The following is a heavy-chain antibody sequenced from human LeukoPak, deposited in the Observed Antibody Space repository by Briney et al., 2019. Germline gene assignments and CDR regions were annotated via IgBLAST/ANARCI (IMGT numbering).Heavy chain of an antibody. CDR1: GFTFSSYW. CDR3: ARDPDIAAAGSAFDI. CDR2: IKQDGSEK. V-gene: IGHV3-7*03. D-gene: IGHD6-13*01. J-gene: IGHJ3*02. Sequence: GGSMRLSCAASGFTFSSYWMSWVRQAPGKGLEWVANIKQDGSEKYYVDSVKGRFTISRDNAKNSLYLQMNSLRAEDTAVYYCARDPDIAAAGSAFDIWGQGTMVTVSS.